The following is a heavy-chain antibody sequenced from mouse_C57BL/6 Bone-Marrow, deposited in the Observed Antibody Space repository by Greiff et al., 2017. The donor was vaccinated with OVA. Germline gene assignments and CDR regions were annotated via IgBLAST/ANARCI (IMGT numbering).Heavy chain of an antibody. D-gene: IGHD4-1*01. CDR2: IYPGDGDT. V-gene: IGHV1-82*01. Sequence: QVQLQQSGPELVKPGASVKISCKASGYAFSSSWMNWVKQRPGKGLEWIGRIYPGDGDTNYNGKFKGKATLTADKSSSTAYMQLSSLTSEDSAVYYCATLTGTAWFAYWGQGTLVTVSA. CDR3: ATLTGTAWFAY. CDR1: GYAFSSSW. J-gene: IGHJ3*01.